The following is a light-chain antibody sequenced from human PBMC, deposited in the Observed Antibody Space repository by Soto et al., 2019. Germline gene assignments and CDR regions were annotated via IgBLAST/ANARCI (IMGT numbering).Light chain of an antibody. CDR2: GAS. J-gene: IGKJ5*01. CDR3: QQHGISHIT. CDR1: QSVRSN. Sequence: EIVLTQSPGTLSLSPGERATLSCRASQSVRSNLAWYQQKAGQAPRLVIYGASARATDVPARFSGGGSGTEFTLTITSLQSEDFAVYYCQQHGISHITFGQGTRLEIK. V-gene: IGKV3-15*01.